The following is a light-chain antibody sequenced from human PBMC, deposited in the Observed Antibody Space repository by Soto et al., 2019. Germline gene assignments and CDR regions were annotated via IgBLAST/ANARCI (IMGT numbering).Light chain of an antibody. V-gene: IGKV3D-20*02. CDR2: GAS. J-gene: IGKJ5*01. CDR1: QSVSTSY. Sequence: DIVLTQSPGTLSLSQGDRATLSCRASQSVSTSYLAWYQQKPGQAPRLLIYGASSRATGIPDRFSGSGSGTDFTLTISGLEPEDFAVYYCQQRKNWPPITFGQGTRLEI. CDR3: QQRKNWPPIT.